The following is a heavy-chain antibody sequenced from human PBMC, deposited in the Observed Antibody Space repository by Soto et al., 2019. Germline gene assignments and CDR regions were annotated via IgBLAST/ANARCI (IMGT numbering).Heavy chain of an antibody. CDR3: ARDQALAPTVWGY. CDR2: IYYSGST. CDR1: GESIGSGGHY. D-gene: IGHD7-27*01. J-gene: IGHJ4*02. V-gene: IGHV4-31*03. Sequence: PSETLSLTCSVSGESIGSGGHYWNWNHQRPEKGLEWIGYIYYSGSTHYNPSLRSRLTISLDTSKNQFFLRLVSVTAADTALYYCARDQALAPTVWGYWGQGIQVTVPS.